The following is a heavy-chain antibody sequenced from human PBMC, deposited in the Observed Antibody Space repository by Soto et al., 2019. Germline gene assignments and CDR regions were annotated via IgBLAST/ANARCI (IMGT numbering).Heavy chain of an antibody. CDR3: ARGSIIAVAAPEGTYYFDY. Sequence: SQTLSLTCAVYGGSFSGYYWSWIRQPPGKGLEWIGEINHSGSTNYNPSLKSRVTISVDTSKNQFSLKLSSVTAADTAVYYCARGSIIAVAAPEGTYYFDYWGQGTLVTVSS. CDR2: INHSGST. D-gene: IGHD6-19*01. V-gene: IGHV4-34*01. CDR1: GGSFSGYY. J-gene: IGHJ4*02.